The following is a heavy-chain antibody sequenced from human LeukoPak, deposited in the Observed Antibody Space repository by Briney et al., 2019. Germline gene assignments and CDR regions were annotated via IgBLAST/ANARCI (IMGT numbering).Heavy chain of an antibody. D-gene: IGHD1-7*01. CDR2: ISAYNGHT. CDR3: ARRGLGTTQRYFEY. J-gene: IGHJ4*02. Sequence: GASVKVSCKASGYTFTDYDITWVRQAPGQGLEWMGWISAYNGHTNYAQKLQGRITVTTDTSTSTSYMELRSLRSDDTAVYYCARRGLGTTQRYFEYWGQGTLAIVSS. CDR1: GYTFTDYD. V-gene: IGHV1-18*01.